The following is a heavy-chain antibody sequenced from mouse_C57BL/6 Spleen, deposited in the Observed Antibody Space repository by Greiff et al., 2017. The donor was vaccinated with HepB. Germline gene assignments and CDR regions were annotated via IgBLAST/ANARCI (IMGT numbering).Heavy chain of an antibody. CDR2: ISSGGSYT. D-gene: IGHD2-4*01. J-gene: IGHJ4*01. CDR1: GFTFSSYG. V-gene: IGHV5-6*01. CDR3: ARQEEGLPYAMDY. Sequence: EVKVVESGGDLVKPGGSLKLSCAASGFTFSSYGMSWVRQTPDKRLEWVATISSGGSYTYYPDSVKGRFTISRDNAKNTLYLQMSSLKSEDTAMYYCARQEEGLPYAMDYWGQGTSVTVSS.